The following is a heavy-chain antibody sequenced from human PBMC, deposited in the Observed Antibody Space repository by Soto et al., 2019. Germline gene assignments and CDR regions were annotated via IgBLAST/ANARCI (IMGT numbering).Heavy chain of an antibody. Sequence: QVQLVQSGAEVKKPGASVKVSCKASGYTFTSYDINWVRQATGQGLEWMGWMNPNSGNTGYAQKFQGRVTMTRNTXXXXXXXXXXXXXXXXXXXXXXXREKSYGYADYWGQGTMVTVSS. D-gene: IGHD3-16*01. V-gene: IGHV1-8*01. J-gene: IGHJ4*02. CDR1: GYTFTSYD. CDR2: MNPNSGNT. CDR3: XREKSYGYADY.